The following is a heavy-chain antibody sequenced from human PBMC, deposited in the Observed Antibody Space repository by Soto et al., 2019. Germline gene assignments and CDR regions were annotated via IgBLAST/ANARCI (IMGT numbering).Heavy chain of an antibody. CDR2: IWYDASSK. J-gene: IGHJ4*02. Sequence: VQLVESGGGVVQPGRSLRLSCAASGFTFRTYGMYWVRQAPGKGLEWVAVIWYDASSKYYADSVKGRFTISRDNSENTLYLQMNSRRAEDTAVYYCARGRVDGGELDLWGQGTPVTVSS. D-gene: IGHD1-26*01. CDR1: GFTFRTYG. V-gene: IGHV3-33*01. CDR3: ARGRVDGGELDL.